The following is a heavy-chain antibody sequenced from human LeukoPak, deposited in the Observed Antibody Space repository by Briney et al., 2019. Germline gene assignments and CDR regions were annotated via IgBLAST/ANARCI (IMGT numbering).Heavy chain of an antibody. J-gene: IGHJ4*02. D-gene: IGHD3-10*01. CDR1: GFTFSSYG. CDR3: ARVGSGSYYNEYYFDY. Sequence: GGSLRLSCAASGFTFSSYGMHWVRQAPGKGLEWVAFIRYDGSNKYYADSVKGRFTISRDNSKNTLYLQMNSLRAEDTAVYYCARVGSGSYYNEYYFDYWGQGTLVTVSS. V-gene: IGHV3-30*02. CDR2: IRYDGSNK.